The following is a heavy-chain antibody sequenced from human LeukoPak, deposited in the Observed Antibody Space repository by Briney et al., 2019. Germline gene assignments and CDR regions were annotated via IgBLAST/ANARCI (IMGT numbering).Heavy chain of an antibody. D-gene: IGHD3-9*01. CDR3: ARVGYDILTGYSDDAFDI. V-gene: IGHV4-39*07. CDR2: INHSGRT. Sequence: SETLSLTCTVTGGSISSGDYYWSWFRQPPGNGLEWIGEINHSGRTNYNPSLKSRVTISVDTSKNQFSLKLSSVTAADTAVYYCARVGYDILTGYSDDAFDIWGQGTMVTVSS. J-gene: IGHJ3*02. CDR1: GGSISSGDYY.